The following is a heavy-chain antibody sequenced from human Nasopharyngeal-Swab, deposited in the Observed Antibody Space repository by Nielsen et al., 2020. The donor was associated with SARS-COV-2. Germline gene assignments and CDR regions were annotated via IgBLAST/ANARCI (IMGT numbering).Heavy chain of an antibody. V-gene: IGHV3-30*05. Sequence: GGSLRLCCATSGFTFRIYGMHWVRQAPGKWLEWVAVTSFDGSNKSYADSVKGRFTISKDYAQNTLYLHMNSLRAEDTAVYYCAKGLRVGSAYYFYYYMDVWGKGTTVTVSS. CDR1: GFTFRIYG. CDR3: AKGLRVGSAYYFYYYMDV. CDR2: TSFDGSNK. J-gene: IGHJ6*03. D-gene: IGHD1-26*01.